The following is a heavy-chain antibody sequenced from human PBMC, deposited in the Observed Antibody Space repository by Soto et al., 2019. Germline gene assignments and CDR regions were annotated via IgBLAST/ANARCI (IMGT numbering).Heavy chain of an antibody. CDR1: GFTFSRYA. CDR3: AKPAEEQWLGGQFDF. J-gene: IGHJ4*02. CDR2: ISYDGNYK. Sequence: QVQLVESGGGVVQPGRSLRLSCAASGFTFSRYAMHWVRQGPGKGLEWVAVISYDGNYKNYADSVKGRFTISRDNSKNTQYLQSSSLRGDDTAVFYCAKPAEEQWLGGQFDFWGQGTLVTVSS. D-gene: IGHD6-19*01. V-gene: IGHV3-30*04.